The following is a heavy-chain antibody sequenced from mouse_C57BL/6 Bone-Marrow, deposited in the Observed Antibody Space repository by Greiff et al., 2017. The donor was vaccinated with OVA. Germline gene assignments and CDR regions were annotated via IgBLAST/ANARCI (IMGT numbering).Heavy chain of an antibody. CDR3: ALYYSNGYFDV. CDR1: GYTFTSYW. J-gene: IGHJ1*03. CDR2: IHPSDSDT. V-gene: IGHV1-74*01. D-gene: IGHD2-5*01. Sequence: QVQLQQSGAELVKPGASVKVSCKASGYTFTSYWMHWVKQRPGQGLEWIGRIHPSDSDTNYNQKFKGKATLTVDKSSSTAYMQLSSLTSEDSAVYYCALYYSNGYFDVWGTGTTVTVSS.